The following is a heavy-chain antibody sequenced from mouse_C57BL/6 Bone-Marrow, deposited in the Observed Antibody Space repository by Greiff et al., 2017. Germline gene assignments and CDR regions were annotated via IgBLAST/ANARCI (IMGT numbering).Heavy chain of an antibody. J-gene: IGHJ2*01. Sequence: QVPLKESGPGLLQSSQTLSLSCSFSGFSLSTSGMGVSWIRQPSGKGLEWLAHIYWDDDKRYNPSLKSRVTTSKDTSSNQVFLKITSVDTADTATYYCARRGYFDYGGQGTTLTVSA. CDR1: GFSLSTSGMG. CDR3: ARRGYFDY. V-gene: IGHV8-12*01. CDR2: IYWDDDK.